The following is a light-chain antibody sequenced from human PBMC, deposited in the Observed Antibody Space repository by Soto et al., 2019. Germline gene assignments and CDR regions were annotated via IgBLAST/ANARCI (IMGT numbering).Light chain of an antibody. Sequence: QSALTQPASVSVSPGQSITISCTGTSSDVGGYNYVSWYQQHPGKAPKLMIYEVSNRPSGVSNRFSGSKSGNTASLTISELQAEDEADYYCSSYTSSSTPYVFGTGTKVTVL. CDR1: SSDVGGYNY. CDR2: EVS. J-gene: IGLJ1*01. CDR3: SSYTSSSTPYV. V-gene: IGLV2-14*01.